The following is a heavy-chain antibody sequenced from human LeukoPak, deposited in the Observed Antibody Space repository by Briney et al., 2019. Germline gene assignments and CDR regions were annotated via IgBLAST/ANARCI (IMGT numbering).Heavy chain of an antibody. D-gene: IGHD5-12*01. CDR3: AKHSYRVDSFTDY. Sequence: GGSLRLSCAASGFTFSTYDMHWVRQAPGKGLEWVAVISYDESNKFYAESVKGRFTISRDNSKNTLYLQMNSLRAEDTAVYYCAKHSYRVDSFTDYWGQGTLVTVSS. J-gene: IGHJ4*02. CDR2: ISYDESNK. CDR1: GFTFSTYD. V-gene: IGHV3-30*18.